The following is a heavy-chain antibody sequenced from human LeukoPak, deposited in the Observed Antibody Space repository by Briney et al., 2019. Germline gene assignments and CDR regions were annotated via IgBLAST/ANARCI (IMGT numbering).Heavy chain of an antibody. Sequence: SETLSLTCTVSGGSISSYSWSWIRQPPGKGLEWIGYIYYSGTTNYNSSLKSRVTISVDTSKNQFSLKLSSVTAADTAVYYCARLDSSGYYVGQWVQGTLVTVSS. CDR1: GGSISSYS. V-gene: IGHV4-59*08. J-gene: IGHJ4*02. CDR3: ARLDSSGYYVGQ. D-gene: IGHD3-22*01. CDR2: IYYSGTT.